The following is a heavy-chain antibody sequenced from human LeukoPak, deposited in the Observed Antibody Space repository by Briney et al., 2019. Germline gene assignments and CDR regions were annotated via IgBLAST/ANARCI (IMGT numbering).Heavy chain of an antibody. Sequence: GSLRLSCAASGFTFSNAWMSWVRQAPGKGLEWVGRIKSKTDGGTTDYAAPVKGRFTISRDDSKNTLYLQMNSLKTEDTAVYYCIENYYGSGTPRPYWGQGTLVTVSS. CDR2: IKSKTDGGTT. CDR1: GFTFSNAW. D-gene: IGHD3-10*01. J-gene: IGHJ4*02. CDR3: IENYYGSGTPRPY. V-gene: IGHV3-15*01.